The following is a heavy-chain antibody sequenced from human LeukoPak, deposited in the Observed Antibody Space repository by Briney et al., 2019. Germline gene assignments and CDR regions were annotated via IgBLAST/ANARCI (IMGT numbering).Heavy chain of an antibody. CDR1: GYTFTSYG. Sequence: GASVKVSCTASGYTFTSYGISWVRQAPGQGLEWMGWISAYNGNTNYAQKLQGRVTMTTDTSTSTAYMELRSLRSDDTAVYYCARGSYSSGWYVIDYWGQGTLVTVSS. CDR3: ARGSYSSGWYVIDY. V-gene: IGHV1-18*01. D-gene: IGHD6-19*01. CDR2: ISAYNGNT. J-gene: IGHJ4*02.